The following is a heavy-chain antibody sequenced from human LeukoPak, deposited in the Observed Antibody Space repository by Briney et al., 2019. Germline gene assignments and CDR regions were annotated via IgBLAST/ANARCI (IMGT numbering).Heavy chain of an antibody. CDR1: GFTVSSNY. CDR3: ARDEVAGTRYYGMDV. D-gene: IGHD6-19*01. CDR2: ISGSGGST. Sequence: GGSLRLSCAASGFTVSSNYMSWVRQAPGKGLEWVSAISGSGGSTYYADSVKGRFTISRDNSKNTLYLQMNSLRAEDTAVYYCARDEVAGTRYYGMDVWGQGTTVTVSS. V-gene: IGHV3-23*01. J-gene: IGHJ6*02.